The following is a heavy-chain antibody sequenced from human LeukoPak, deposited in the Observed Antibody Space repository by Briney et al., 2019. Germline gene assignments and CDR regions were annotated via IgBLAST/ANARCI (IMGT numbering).Heavy chain of an antibody. CDR3: ARGPGGYSGYDSSFDY. D-gene: IGHD5-12*01. CDR1: GGSISSGGYY. Sequence: SETLSLTCTVPGGSISSGGYYWSWIRQHPGKGLEWIGYIYYSGSTYYNPSLKSRVTISVDTSKNQFSLKLSSVTAADTAVYYCARGPGGYSGYDSSFDYWGQGTLVTVSS. J-gene: IGHJ4*02. CDR2: IYYSGST. V-gene: IGHV4-31*03.